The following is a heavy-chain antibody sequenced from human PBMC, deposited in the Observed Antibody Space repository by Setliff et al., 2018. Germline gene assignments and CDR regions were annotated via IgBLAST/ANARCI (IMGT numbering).Heavy chain of an antibody. CDR1: GFTFSSYA. V-gene: IGHV3-23*01. Sequence: LRLSCAASGFTFSSYAMSWVRQAPGKGLEWVSFISGSGGSTYYADSVKGRFTISRDNSKNTLYLQVNSLRAEDTAVYYRAKIRSGWYEAIDYWGQGTLVTVSS. CDR3: AKIRSGWYEAIDY. J-gene: IGHJ4*02. D-gene: IGHD6-19*01. CDR2: ISGSGGST.